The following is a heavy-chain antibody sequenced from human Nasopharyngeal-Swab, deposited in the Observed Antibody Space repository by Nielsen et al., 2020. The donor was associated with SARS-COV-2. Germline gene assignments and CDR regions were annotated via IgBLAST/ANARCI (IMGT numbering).Heavy chain of an antibody. CDR2: VTSSGSST. D-gene: IGHD3-9*01. CDR1: GFAFSNYA. CDR3: ALLTWALRSFDLLLHF. Sequence: GESLKISCAASGFAFSNYAMSWVRQAPGKGLEWVSTVTSSGSSTYYADSVKGRFTISRDNSKNTLYLQMGSLRAEDTAVYYCALLTWALRSFDLLLHFWGQGTVVTVSS. V-gene: IGHV3-23*01. J-gene: IGHJ4*02.